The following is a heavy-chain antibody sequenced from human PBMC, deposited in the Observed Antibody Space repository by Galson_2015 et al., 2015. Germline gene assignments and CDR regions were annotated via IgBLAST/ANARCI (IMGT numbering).Heavy chain of an antibody. CDR1: GFTVSSNY. CDR2: IYSGGST. CDR3: AGDRGGDGGDYDFDFDY. D-gene: IGHD2-21*02. J-gene: IGHJ4*02. Sequence: SLRLSCAASGFTVSSNYMSWVRQAPGKGLEWVSIIYSGGSTYYADSVKGRFTISRDKSKNTLYLQMNSLRAGDTAVYYCAGDRGGDGGDYDFDFDYWGQGTLVTVSS. V-gene: IGHV3-53*01.